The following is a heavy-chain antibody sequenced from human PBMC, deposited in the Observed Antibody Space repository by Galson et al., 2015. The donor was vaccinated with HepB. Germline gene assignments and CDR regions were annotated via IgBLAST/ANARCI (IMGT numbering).Heavy chain of an antibody. V-gene: IGHV1-18*01. CDR3: ARDRPQGGRRAAMAPFDY. CDR1: GYTFTSYG. D-gene: IGHD5-18*01. Sequence: QSGAEVKKPGESLKVSCKASGYTFTSYGISWVRQAPGQGLEWMGWISAYNGNTNYAQKLQGRVTMTTDTSTSTAYMELRSLRSDDTAVYYCARDRPQGGRRAAMAPFDYWGQGTLVTVSS. J-gene: IGHJ4*02. CDR2: ISAYNGNT.